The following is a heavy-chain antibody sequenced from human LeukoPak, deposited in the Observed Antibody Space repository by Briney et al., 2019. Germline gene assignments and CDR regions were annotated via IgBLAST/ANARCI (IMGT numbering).Heavy chain of an antibody. CDR2: IYYSGTT. Sequence: SETLSLTCTVSGASVNTGSYYWSWLRQPPGKGLEWIGNIYYSGTTNYNPSLKSRVTMSVDTSKNQFSLKLNSVTAADTAVYYCARHYGPWGQGTLVTVSS. J-gene: IGHJ5*02. D-gene: IGHD3-16*01. V-gene: IGHV4-61*01. CDR3: ARHYGP. CDR1: GASVNTGSYY.